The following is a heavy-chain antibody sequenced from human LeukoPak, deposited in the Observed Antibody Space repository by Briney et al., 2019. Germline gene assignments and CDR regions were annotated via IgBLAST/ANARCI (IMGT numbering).Heavy chain of an antibody. D-gene: IGHD2-15*01. CDR1: GYTFTSYG. J-gene: IGHJ6*02. CDR2: ISAYNGNT. CDR3: ARKEGMVVAATIYYYGMDV. V-gene: IGHV1-18*01. Sequence: GASVKVSCKASGYTFTSYGISWVRQAPGQGLEWMGWISAYNGNTNYAQKLQGRVTMTTDTSTSTAYMELRSLRSDDTAVYYCARKEGMVVAATIYYYGMDVWGQGTTVTVSS.